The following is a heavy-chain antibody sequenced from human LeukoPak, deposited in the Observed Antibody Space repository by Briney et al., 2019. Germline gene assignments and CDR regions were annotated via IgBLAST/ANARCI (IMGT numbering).Heavy chain of an antibody. CDR2: ISGDSTII. Sequence: PGGSLRLSCAASGFLFRTYSMSWVRQAPGKGLQWISYISGDSTIIHYADSVKGRFTISRDNAKNSLSLQMNSLRAEDTAVYYCAKDDAWLRFGEWSQGTLVTVSS. J-gene: IGHJ4*02. V-gene: IGHV3-48*01. CDR1: GFLFRTYS. CDR3: AKDDAWLRFGE. D-gene: IGHD3-10*01.